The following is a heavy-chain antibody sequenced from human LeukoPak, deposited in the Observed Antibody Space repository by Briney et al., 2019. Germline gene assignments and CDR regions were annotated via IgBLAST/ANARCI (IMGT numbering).Heavy chain of an antibody. V-gene: IGHV4-4*07. D-gene: IGHD2-2*01. Sequence: SETLSLTCTDPGGSISSYYWSWIRQPAGKGLEWIGRIYTSGSTNYNPSLKSRVTMSVDTSKNQFSLKLSSVTAADTAVYYCARDCSGTSCYRYYFDYWGQGTLVTVSS. CDR2: IYTSGST. CDR1: GGSISSYY. CDR3: ARDCSGTSCYRYYFDY. J-gene: IGHJ4*02.